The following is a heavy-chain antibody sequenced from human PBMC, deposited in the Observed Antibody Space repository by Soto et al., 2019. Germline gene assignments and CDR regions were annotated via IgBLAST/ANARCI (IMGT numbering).Heavy chain of an antibody. D-gene: IGHD2-15*01. V-gene: IGHV4-39*01. CDR3: ARHQGVEYFDY. CDR2: IYYSGST. CDR1: GGSISSSSYY. Sequence: QLQLQESGPGLVKPSETLSLTCTVSGGSISSSSYYWGWIRQPPGKGLEWIGSIYYSGSTYYNPSLKSRVTISVDTSKNQFSLKLSSVTAADTAVYYCARHQGVEYFDYWGQGTLVTVSS. J-gene: IGHJ4*02.